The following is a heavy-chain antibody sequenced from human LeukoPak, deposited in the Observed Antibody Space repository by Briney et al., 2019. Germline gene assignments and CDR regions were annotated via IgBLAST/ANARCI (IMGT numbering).Heavy chain of an antibody. CDR3: AKMTTGAFDI. V-gene: IGHV3-21*01. Sequence: GGSLRLSCAASGSTFSSYEMNWVRQAPGKGLEWVSSISSSSSYIYYADSVKGRFTISRDNAKNSLYLQMNSLRAEDTAVYYCAKMTTGAFDIWGQGTMVTVSS. CDR1: GSTFSSYE. D-gene: IGHD4-17*01. J-gene: IGHJ3*02. CDR2: ISSSSSYI.